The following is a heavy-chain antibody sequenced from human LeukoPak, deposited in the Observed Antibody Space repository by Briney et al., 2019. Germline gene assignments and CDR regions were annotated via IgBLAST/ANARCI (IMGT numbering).Heavy chain of an antibody. CDR2: ISSDSSTI. CDR1: GFTFSIYS. J-gene: IGHJ5*02. V-gene: IGHV3-48*01. Sequence: GGSLRLSCAASGFTFSIYSMNWVRQAPGKALEWVSYISSDSSTIYYADSVKGRFTISRDNAKDSLYLQMNSLRAEDTAVYYCARDRSQSSGWLGDNWFDPWGQGTLVTVSS. D-gene: IGHD6-19*01. CDR3: ARDRSQSSGWLGDNWFDP.